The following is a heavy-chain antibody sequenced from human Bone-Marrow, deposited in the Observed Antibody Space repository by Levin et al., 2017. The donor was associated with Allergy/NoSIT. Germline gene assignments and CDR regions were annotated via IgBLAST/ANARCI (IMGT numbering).Heavy chain of an antibody. Sequence: NTSETLSLTCTVSGVSLSSNGYYWGWIRQPPGKGLEWIGNIFYSGSTYYNPSLKSRVTMSVDTSKNQFSLKLTSVTAADTAVYHCARRPSGQIATTGIFYFDYWGQGTLVTVSS. D-gene: IGHD6-13*01. CDR2: IFYSGST. J-gene: IGHJ4*02. V-gene: IGHV4-39*01. CDR1: GVSLSSNGYY. CDR3: ARRPSGQIATTGIFYFDY.